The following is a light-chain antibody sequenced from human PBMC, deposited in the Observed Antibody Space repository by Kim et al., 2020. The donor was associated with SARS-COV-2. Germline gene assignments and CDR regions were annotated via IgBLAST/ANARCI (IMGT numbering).Light chain of an antibody. CDR3: NSRDSSGNPL. CDR1: SLRRYY. J-gene: IGLJ2*01. V-gene: IGLV3-19*01. Sequence: VALGQTVRITCQGDSLRRYYASWYQQKPGQAPLLVIYGKNNRPSGIPDRFSGSSTGNTASLTITGAQVEDEADYYCNSRDSSGNPLFGGGTQLTVL. CDR2: GKN.